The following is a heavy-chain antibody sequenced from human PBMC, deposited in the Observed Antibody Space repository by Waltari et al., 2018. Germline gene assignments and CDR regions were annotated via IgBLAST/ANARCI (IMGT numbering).Heavy chain of an antibody. Sequence: QVQLVQSGAEVKKPGASVKVSCKASGYTFTSYDINWVRQATGQGLEWMGWMKPNRGNTGYAQKFQGRVTITRNTSISTAYMELSSLRSEDTAVYYCARVPYSSNYMDVWGKGTTVTVSS. CDR2: MKPNRGNT. J-gene: IGHJ6*03. V-gene: IGHV1-8*03. CDR1: GYTFTSYD. D-gene: IGHD6-13*01. CDR3: ARVPYSSNYMDV.